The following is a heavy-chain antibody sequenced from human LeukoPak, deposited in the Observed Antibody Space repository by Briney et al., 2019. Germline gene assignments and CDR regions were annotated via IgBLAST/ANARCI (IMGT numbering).Heavy chain of an antibody. CDR1: GFTFSSYA. J-gene: IGHJ6*02. CDR2: ISYDGSNK. CDR3: ARSLPGYYGMDV. Sequence: GGSLRLSCAASGFTFSSYAMHWARQAPGKGLEWVAVISYDGSNKYYADSVKGRFTISRDNSKNTLYLQMNSLRAEDTAVYYCARSLPGYYGMDVWGQGTTVTVSS. V-gene: IGHV3-30-3*01.